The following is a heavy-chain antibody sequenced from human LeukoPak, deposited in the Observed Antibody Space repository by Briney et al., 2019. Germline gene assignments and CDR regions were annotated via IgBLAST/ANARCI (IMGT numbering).Heavy chain of an antibody. CDR3: ARRIMAITRLNG. J-gene: IGHJ4*02. CDR2: IYYSGSA. V-gene: IGHV4-39*01. CDR1: GGSISSSSYY. D-gene: IGHD3-22*01. Sequence: SETLSLTCTVSGGSISSSSYYWGWIRQPPGKGLEWIGNIYYSGSAFYSPSLKSRATISVDTSKNQFSLKLSSVTAADTAVYYCARRIMAITRLNGWGKGTWATVSS.